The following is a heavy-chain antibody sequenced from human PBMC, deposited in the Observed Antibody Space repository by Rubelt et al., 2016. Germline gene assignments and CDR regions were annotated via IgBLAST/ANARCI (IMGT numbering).Heavy chain of an antibody. V-gene: IGHV4-34*01. Sequence: QVQLQQWGAGLLKPSETLSLTCAVYGGSFSGYYWSWIRQPPGKGLEWIGEINHSGSTNYNPSLKVRGAISVDTSKNQVALKRSSVTAADTAVYYCATAMGGDIGVVPAALWGQGTLVTVSS. CDR1: GGSFSGYY. CDR3: ATAMGGDIGVVPAAL. CDR2: INHSGST. J-gene: IGHJ4*02. D-gene: IGHD2-2*01.